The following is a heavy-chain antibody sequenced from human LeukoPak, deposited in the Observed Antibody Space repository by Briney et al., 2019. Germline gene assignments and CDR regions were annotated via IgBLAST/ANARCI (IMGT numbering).Heavy chain of an antibody. Sequence: PGRSLRLSCAASGFTFSRYGMHWVRQAPGKGLGWVAFIWDDGSNKDYEDSVKGRFTISRDNSKNTLYLQMNSLIVEDTAIYYCARDSGRYNYGPYHYWGQGILVTVSS. CDR3: ARDSGRYNYGPYHY. CDR1: GFTFSRYG. V-gene: IGHV3-33*01. D-gene: IGHD5-18*01. CDR2: IWDDGSNK. J-gene: IGHJ4*02.